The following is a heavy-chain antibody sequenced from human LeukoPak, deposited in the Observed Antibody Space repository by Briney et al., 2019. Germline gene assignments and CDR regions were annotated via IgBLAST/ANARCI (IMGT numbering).Heavy chain of an antibody. CDR3: ARSIRYYFDY. CDR2: IYTSGST. CDR1: GGSISSYY. Sequence: PSETLSLTCTVSGGSISSYYWSWIRQPDGKELEWIGSIYTSGSTNYNPSLKSRVTISVDKSKNQFSLKLRSVTAADTAVYYCARSIRYYFDYWGQGTLVTVSS. D-gene: IGHD3-9*01. J-gene: IGHJ4*02. V-gene: IGHV4-4*07.